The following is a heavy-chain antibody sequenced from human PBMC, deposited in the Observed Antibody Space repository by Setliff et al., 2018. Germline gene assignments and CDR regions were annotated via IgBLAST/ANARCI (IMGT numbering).Heavy chain of an antibody. J-gene: IGHJ4*02. CDR2: MYYSGDT. D-gene: IGHD5-18*01. Sequence: KTSETLSLTCTVSGGSVRGYYWSWIRQPPGKGLGWIGYMYYSGDTNYNPSLKSRVTISVDTSKNQFSLELRSVTAADTAVYYCARLPPLHTPMALTFDYWGQGILVTVSS. CDR1: GGSVRGYY. V-gene: IGHV4-59*08. CDR3: ARLPPLHTPMALTFDY.